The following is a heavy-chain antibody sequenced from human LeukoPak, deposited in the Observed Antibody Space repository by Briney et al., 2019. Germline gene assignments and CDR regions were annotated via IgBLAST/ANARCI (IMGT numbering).Heavy chain of an antibody. Sequence: ASVKVSCKASGYTFTGYYMHWVRQAPGQGLEWMGWINPNSGGTNYAQKFQGRLTMTRDTSISTAYMELSRLRSDDTAVYYCARGHPIAVAGVGWFDPWGQGTLVTVSS. V-gene: IGHV1-2*02. CDR1: GYTFTGYY. CDR2: INPNSGGT. D-gene: IGHD6-19*01. CDR3: ARGHPIAVAGVGWFDP. J-gene: IGHJ5*02.